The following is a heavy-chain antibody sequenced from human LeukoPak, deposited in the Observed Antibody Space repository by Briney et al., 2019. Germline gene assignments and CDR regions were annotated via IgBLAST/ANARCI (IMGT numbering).Heavy chain of an antibody. V-gene: IGHV3-30*19. Sequence: PGGSLRLSCAASGFTFSSYGMHWVRQAPGKGLEWVSVISYDGNRKYYIDSVKGRFTISRNNAANTLDLQMRSLTTEDTAVYYCASSYGSGSYYLGYWGQGTLVTVSS. J-gene: IGHJ4*02. D-gene: IGHD3-10*01. CDR3: ASSYGSGSYYLGY. CDR2: ISYDGNRK. CDR1: GFTFSSYG.